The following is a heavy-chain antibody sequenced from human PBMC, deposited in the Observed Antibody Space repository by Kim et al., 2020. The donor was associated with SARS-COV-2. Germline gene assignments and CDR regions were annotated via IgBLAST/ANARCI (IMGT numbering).Heavy chain of an antibody. D-gene: IGHD2-15*01. J-gene: IGHJ6*02. CDR1: GFTFSSYE. Sequence: GGSLRLSCAASGFTFSSYEMNWVRQAPGKGLEWVSYISSSGSTIYYADSVKGRFTISRDNAKNSLYLQMNSLRAEDTAVYYCARVWCSGGSCYTYYYYYYGMDVWGQVTTVTVSS. V-gene: IGHV3-48*03. CDR3: ARVWCSGGSCYTYYYYYYGMDV. CDR2: ISSSGSTI.